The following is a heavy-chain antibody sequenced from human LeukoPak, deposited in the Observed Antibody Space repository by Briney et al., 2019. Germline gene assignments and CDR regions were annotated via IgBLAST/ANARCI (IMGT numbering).Heavy chain of an antibody. CDR2: INSDGSST. J-gene: IGHJ4*02. CDR1: GFTFSSYW. CDR3: ASTAELSYYDFWSGSVPLDN. V-gene: IGHV3-74*01. Sequence: PGGSLRLSCAASGFTFSSYWMHWVRQAPGKGLVWVSRINSDGSSTSYADSVKGRFTISRDNAKNTLYLQMSSLRAEDTAVYYCASTAELSYYDFWSGSVPLDNWGQGTLVTVSS. D-gene: IGHD3-3*01.